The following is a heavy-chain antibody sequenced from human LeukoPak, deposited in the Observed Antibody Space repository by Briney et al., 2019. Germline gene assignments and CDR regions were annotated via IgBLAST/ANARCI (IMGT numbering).Heavy chain of an antibody. CDR3: TRGRGADGYNFFDY. V-gene: IGHV3-48*02. J-gene: IGHJ4*02. D-gene: IGHD5-24*01. CDR2: IRSSSSII. CDR1: GLNFHGYS. Sequence: GGSLRLSCAASGLNFHGYSLNWVRRAPGKGLEWGSYIRSSSSIIYYADSVKGRFTISRDNAKNSLYLQMDSLRDEDTAVYYCTRGRGADGYNFFDYWGQGTLVTVSS.